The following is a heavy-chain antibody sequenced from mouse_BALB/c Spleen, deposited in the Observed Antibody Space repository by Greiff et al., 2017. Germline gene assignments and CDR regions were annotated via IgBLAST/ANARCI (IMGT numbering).Heavy chain of an antibody. J-gene: IGHJ1*01. V-gene: IGHV1-5*01. D-gene: IGHD1-1*01. CDR2: IYPGNSDT. CDR1: GYSFTSYW. CDR3: TFYYYGSSLNWYFDV. Sequence: EVQLQQSGTVLARPGASVKMSCKASGYSFTSYWMHWVKQRPGQGLEWIGAIYPGNSDTSYNQKFKGKAKLTAVTSASTAYMELSSLTNEDSAVYYCTFYYYGSSLNWYFDVWGAGTTVTVSS.